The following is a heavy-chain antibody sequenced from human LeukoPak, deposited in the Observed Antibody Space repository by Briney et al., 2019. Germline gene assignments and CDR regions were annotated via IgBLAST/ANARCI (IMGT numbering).Heavy chain of an antibody. CDR1: GFTFSTYA. CDR2: ISGSDDGT. D-gene: IGHD3-22*01. V-gene: IGHV3-23*01. CDR3: ARERSSGYNDAFDI. J-gene: IGHJ3*02. Sequence: GGSLRLSCAASGFTFSTYAMSWVRQIPGKGLEWVSAISGSDDGTYYADSVKGRFTISRDNAKNSLYLQMNSLRSEDTAVYYCARERSSGYNDAFDIWGQGTMVTVSS.